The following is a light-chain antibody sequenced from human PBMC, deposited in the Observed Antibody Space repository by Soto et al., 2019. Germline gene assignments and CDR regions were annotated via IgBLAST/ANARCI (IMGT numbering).Light chain of an antibody. V-gene: IGLV2-14*01. J-gene: IGLJ3*02. CDR2: DVT. CDR1: SSDVGRYNY. Sequence: QSVLTQPASVSGSPGQSMTISCTGTSSDVGRYNYVSWYQQHPGKAPKLIIYDVTSRPSGVSDRFSGSKSGSTASLTISGLQAEDEADYYCSSYTGSSTSFGGGTKLTVL. CDR3: SSYTGSSTS.